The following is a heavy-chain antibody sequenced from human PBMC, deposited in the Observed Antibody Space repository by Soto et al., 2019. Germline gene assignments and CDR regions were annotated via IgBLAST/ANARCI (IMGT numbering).Heavy chain of an antibody. CDR3: AREPYYYDSSGQGY. Sequence: SETLSLTCTVSGGSISSGDYYWSWIRQPPGKGLEWIGYIYYSGITYYNPSLKSRVTISVDTSKNQFSLKLSSVTAADTAVYYCAREPYYYDSSGQGYWGQGTLVTVSS. CDR2: IYYSGIT. D-gene: IGHD3-22*01. J-gene: IGHJ4*02. CDR1: GGSISSGDYY. V-gene: IGHV4-30-4*01.